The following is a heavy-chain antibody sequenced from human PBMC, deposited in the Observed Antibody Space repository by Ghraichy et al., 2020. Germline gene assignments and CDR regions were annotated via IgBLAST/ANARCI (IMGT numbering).Heavy chain of an antibody. D-gene: IGHD1-26*01. CDR2: IDYSGST. CDR1: GGSISSSDYY. Sequence: SETLSLTCSVSGGSISSSDYYWGWIRQPPGKGLEWIGSIDYSGSTYYKPSLKSRLTISADTSKNQFSLTLSSVTAADTAVYYCARHVDRGVGPMGFDYWGQGTLVTVSS. J-gene: IGHJ4*02. CDR3: ARHVDRGVGPMGFDY. V-gene: IGHV4-39*01.